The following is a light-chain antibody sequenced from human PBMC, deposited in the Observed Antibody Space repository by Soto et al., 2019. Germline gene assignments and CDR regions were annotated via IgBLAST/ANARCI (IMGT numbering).Light chain of an antibody. V-gene: IGKV3-15*01. Sequence: EILMTQSPATLSVSRGERATLSCRASQTISGNLAWYQHKPGQAPRLLFYGASNRATGIPARFTGSGSGTEFTLTISSLQSEDFAVYSCQQYDNWPPTFGGGTKVDIK. CDR2: GAS. CDR3: QQYDNWPPT. CDR1: QTISGN. J-gene: IGKJ4*01.